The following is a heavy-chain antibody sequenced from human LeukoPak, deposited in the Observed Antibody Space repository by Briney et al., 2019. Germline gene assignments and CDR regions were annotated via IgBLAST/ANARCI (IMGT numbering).Heavy chain of an antibody. CDR3: VKEEACSSTSCYLAGMDV. V-gene: IGHV3-64D*06. D-gene: IGHD2-2*01. CDR1: GFTFSSYA. Sequence: TGGSLRLSCSASGFTFSSYAMHWVRQAPGKGLEYVSAISSNGGSTYYADSVKGRFTMSRDNSKNTLYLQMSSLRAEDTAVYYCVKEEACSSTSCYLAGMDVWGKGTTVTVSS. J-gene: IGHJ6*04. CDR2: ISSNGGST.